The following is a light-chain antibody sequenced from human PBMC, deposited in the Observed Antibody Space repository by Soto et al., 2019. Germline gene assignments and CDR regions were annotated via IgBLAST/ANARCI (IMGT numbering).Light chain of an antibody. J-gene: IGKJ1*01. Sequence: EIVMTQSPATLSVSPGERATLSCRASQNVSSNLAWYQKKPGQAPRLLIYGATTRATGIPARFSGSGSGTEFTLTVSSLQSEDFAVYYCQHYNNWPLTFGQGTKVEIK. CDR3: QHYNNWPLT. CDR1: QNVSSN. CDR2: GAT. V-gene: IGKV3-15*01.